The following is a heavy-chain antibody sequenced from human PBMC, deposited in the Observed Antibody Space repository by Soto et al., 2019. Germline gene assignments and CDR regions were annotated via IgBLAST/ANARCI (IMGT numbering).Heavy chain of an antibody. CDR1: GFSFSHCW. CDR3: TQAATGRYSCSGNSYGRDY. V-gene: IGHV3-7*01. J-gene: IGHJ4*02. CDR2: IKQGGSGQ. Sequence: EEHLGESGGGLVQPGGSLRLSCETSGFSFSHCWMSWVRQAPGKGLEGGANIKQGGSGQYYVDSVKGRFTVSRDNDKNSLYLEMNHLRADDTAMYYSTQAATGRYSCSGNSYGRDYWGQGTLVTVSS. D-gene: IGHD6-19*01.